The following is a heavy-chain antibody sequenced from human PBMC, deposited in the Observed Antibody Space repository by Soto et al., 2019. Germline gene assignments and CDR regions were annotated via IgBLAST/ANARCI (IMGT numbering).Heavy chain of an antibody. CDR1: GFTFDDYA. CDR3: AKDIGDTDAFDI. V-gene: IGHV3-9*01. D-gene: IGHD2-21*02. Sequence: EVQLVESGGGLVQPGRSLRLSCAASGFTFDDYAMHWVRQAPGKGLEWVSGISWNSGSIGYADSVKGRFTISRDNAKNSLYLQMNSLRAEDTDLYYCAKDIGDTDAFDIWGQGTMVTVSS. CDR2: ISWNSGSI. J-gene: IGHJ3*02.